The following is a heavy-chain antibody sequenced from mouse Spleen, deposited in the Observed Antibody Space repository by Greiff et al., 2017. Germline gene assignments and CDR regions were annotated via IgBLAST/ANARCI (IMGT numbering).Heavy chain of an antibody. CDR1: GFSLTSYG. CDR2: IWSDGST. CDR3: AREGGIYYDPYYAMDY. D-gene: IGHD2-4*01. V-gene: IGHV2-6-1*01. Sequence: VKLVESGPGLVAPSQSLSITCTISGFSLTSYGVHWVRQPPGKGLEWLVVIWSDGSTTYNSALKSRLSISKDNSKSQVFLKMNSLQTDDTAMYYCAREGGIYYDPYYAMDYWGQGTSVTVSS. J-gene: IGHJ4*01.